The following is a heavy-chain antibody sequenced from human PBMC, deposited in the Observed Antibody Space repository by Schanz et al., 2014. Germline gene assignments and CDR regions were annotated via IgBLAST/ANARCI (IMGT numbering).Heavy chain of an antibody. Sequence: EVQLLESGGGLIQPGGSLRLSCAASGFTFSTHAMSWVRQAPGKGLEWVSSISGDHRNTFYADSVKGRFTISRDNSKNTLYLQMNSLRAEDTAVYFGAKDLGVDCGDGCFNWYFDLWGRGTLVTVSS. D-gene: IGHD2-21*02. V-gene: IGHV3-23*01. CDR2: ISGDHRNT. CDR3: AKDLGVDCGDGCFNWYFDL. J-gene: IGHJ2*01. CDR1: GFTFSTHA.